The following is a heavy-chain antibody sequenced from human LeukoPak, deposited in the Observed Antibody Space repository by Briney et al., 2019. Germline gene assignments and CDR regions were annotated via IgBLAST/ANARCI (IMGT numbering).Heavy chain of an antibody. D-gene: IGHD6-13*01. CDR3: ARSFGIAAVRGVLDY. Sequence: GGSLRLSCAASGFTFSSYAMNWVRQAPGKGLEWVSAISGSGGSTYYADSVKGRFTISRDNSKNTLYLQMGSLRAEDMAVYYCARSFGIAAVRGVLDYWGQGTLVTVSS. V-gene: IGHV3-23*01. J-gene: IGHJ4*02. CDR1: GFTFSSYA. CDR2: ISGSGGST.